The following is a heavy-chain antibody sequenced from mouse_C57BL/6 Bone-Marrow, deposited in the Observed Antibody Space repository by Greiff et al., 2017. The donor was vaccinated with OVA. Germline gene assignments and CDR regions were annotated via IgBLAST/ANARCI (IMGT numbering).Heavy chain of an antibody. CDR3: AVIPFYWYFDV. D-gene: IGHD2-2*01. Sequence: QVQLKQSGAELVKPGASVKISCKASGYAFSSYWMNWVKQRPGKGLEWIGQIYPGDGDTNYNGKFKGKATLTADKSSSTAYMQLSSLTSEDSAVYFCAVIPFYWYFDVWGTGTTVTVSS. CDR1: GYAFSSYW. J-gene: IGHJ1*03. CDR2: IYPGDGDT. V-gene: IGHV1-80*01.